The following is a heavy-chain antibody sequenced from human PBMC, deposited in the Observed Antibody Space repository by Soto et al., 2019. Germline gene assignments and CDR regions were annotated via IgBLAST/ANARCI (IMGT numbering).Heavy chain of an antibody. CDR1: GFTFSSYE. CDR2: ISSSGSTI. Sequence: EVQLVESGGGLVQPGGSLRLSCAASGFTFSSYEMNWVRQAPGKGLEWVSYISSSGSTIYYADSVKGRFTISRDNAKNSLYLQMNSLRAEDTAVYYCARLITMIVVVITRGEGYFDYWGQGTLVTVSS. V-gene: IGHV3-48*03. CDR3: ARLITMIVVVITRGEGYFDY. D-gene: IGHD3-22*01. J-gene: IGHJ4*02.